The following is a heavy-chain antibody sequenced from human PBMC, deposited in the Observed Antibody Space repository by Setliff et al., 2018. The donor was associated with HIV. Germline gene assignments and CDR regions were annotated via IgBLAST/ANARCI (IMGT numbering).Heavy chain of an antibody. J-gene: IGHJ6*04. CDR1: GCTFTSYG. D-gene: IGHD4-17*01. V-gene: IGHV1-18*04. Sequence: ASVKVSCKASGCTFTSYGISWVRQAPGQGLEWMGWISTYKGNTKYEQKFQGRVTMTTDTSTSTAYMELRSLRSDDTAIYYCARDNYDDYSRVQMDVWGKGTTVTVSS. CDR3: ARDNYDDYSRVQMDV. CDR2: ISTYKGNT.